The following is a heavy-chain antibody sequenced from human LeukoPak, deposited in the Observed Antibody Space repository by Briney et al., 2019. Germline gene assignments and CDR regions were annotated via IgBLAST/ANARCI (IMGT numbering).Heavy chain of an antibody. V-gene: IGHV3-30*03. CDR3: AILPRGDY. CDR2: ISYDGSNK. J-gene: IGHJ4*02. CDR1: GFTFSSYG. Sequence: GGSLRLSCAASGFTFSSYGMHWVRQAPGKGLEWVAVISYDGSNKYYADSVKGRFTISRDNSKNTLYLQMNSLRAEDTAVYYCAILPRGDYWGQGTLVTVSS.